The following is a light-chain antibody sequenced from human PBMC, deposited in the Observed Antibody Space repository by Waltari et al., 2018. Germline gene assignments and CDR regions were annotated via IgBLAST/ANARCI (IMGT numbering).Light chain of an antibody. CDR2: RDN. Sequence: QSVLPQPPSASGTPGQRVTISCSGNSSNVGSIYVYWYKQLPGTAPKLLIYRDNQLPSGGPDRFSGSKAGTSASLAISGLRSEDEADYYCAAWDHNLGNYVFGTGTKVTVL. V-gene: IGLV1-47*01. CDR3: AAWDHNLGNYV. J-gene: IGLJ1*01. CDR1: SSNVGSIY.